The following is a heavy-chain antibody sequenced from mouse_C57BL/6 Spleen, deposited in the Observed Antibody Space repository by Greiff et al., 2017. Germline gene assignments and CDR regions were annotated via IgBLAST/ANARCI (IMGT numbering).Heavy chain of an antibody. Sequence: EVQLQQSGAELVRPGASVKLSCTASGFNIKDYYMHWVKQRPEQGLEWIGRIDPEDGDTEYAPKFQGKATMTADTSSNTAYLQLSSLTYEDTAVYYCTTTYYSNYFDYWGQGTTLTGSS. J-gene: IGHJ2*01. V-gene: IGHV14-1*01. D-gene: IGHD2-5*01. CDR1: GFNIKDYY. CDR3: TTTYYSNYFDY. CDR2: IDPEDGDT.